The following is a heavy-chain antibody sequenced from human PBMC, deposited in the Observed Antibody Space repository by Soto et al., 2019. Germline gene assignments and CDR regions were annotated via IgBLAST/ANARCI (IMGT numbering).Heavy chain of an antibody. CDR2: IYYSGST. V-gene: IGHV4-31*03. Sequence: QVQLQESGPGLVKPSQTLSLTCTVSGGSISSGGYYWSWIRQHPGKGLEWIGYIYYSGSTYYNPSLMRRVTISVDTSKNQFSLKLSPVTAADTAVYYCARGGPRIAAAGTWSWFDPWGQGTLVTVSS. CDR3: ARGGPRIAAAGTWSWFDP. CDR1: GGSISSGGYY. J-gene: IGHJ5*02. D-gene: IGHD6-13*01.